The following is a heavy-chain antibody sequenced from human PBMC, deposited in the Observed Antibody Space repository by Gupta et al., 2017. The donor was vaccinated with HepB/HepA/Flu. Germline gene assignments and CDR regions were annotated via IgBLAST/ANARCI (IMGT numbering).Heavy chain of an antibody. CDR2: IYYGGST. CDR3: ARSQYRLRYFDY. CDR1: GDSISNSAYY. D-gene: IGHD2-21*02. V-gene: IGHV4-39*01. Sequence: QLQLQEAGPGLVKPSETLTLTCAVSGDSISNSAYYLGWIGQPPGKGLEWMANIYYGGSTYYNPSLKSLITISVDKSNSQFSLKLTSVTAADTAVYYCARSQYRLRYFDYWGQGALVTVSS. J-gene: IGHJ4*02.